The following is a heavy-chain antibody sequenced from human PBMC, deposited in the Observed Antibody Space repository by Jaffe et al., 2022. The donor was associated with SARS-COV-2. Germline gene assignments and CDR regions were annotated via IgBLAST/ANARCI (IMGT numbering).Heavy chain of an antibody. V-gene: IGHV3-23*01. J-gene: IGHJ4*02. CDR3: AIDGFFGGWAGY. CDR1: GFTFSSNA. D-gene: IGHD3-10*01. CDR2: ISGSGYST. Sequence: EVQLLESGGGLVQPGGSLRLSCAGSGFTFSSNAMSWVRQAPGKGLEWVSAISGSGYSTYYADSVKGRFTISRDNSKNTLYLQMNSLRAEDTAVYYCAIDGFFGGWAGYWGQGTLVTVSS.